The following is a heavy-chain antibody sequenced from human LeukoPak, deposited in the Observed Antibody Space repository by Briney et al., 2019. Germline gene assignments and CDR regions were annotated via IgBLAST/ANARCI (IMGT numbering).Heavy chain of an antibody. CDR2: IYHSGST. D-gene: IGHD3-3*01. CDR3: ARVYDSWSGYRYYYYMDV. V-gene: IGHV4-38-2*02. J-gene: IGHJ6*03. CDR1: GYSISSGYY. Sequence: SETLSLTCTVSGYSISSGYYWGWIRQPPGKGLEWIGSIYHSGSTYYNPSLKSRVTISVDTSKNQFSLKLSSVTAADTAVYYCARVYDSWSGYRYYYYMDVWGKGTTVTVSS.